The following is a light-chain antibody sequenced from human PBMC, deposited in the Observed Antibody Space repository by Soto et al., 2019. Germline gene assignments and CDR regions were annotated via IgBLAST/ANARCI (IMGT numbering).Light chain of an antibody. CDR1: SSDVGGYNY. Sequence: QSVLTQPASVSGSPGQSITISCTGTSSDVGGYNYVSWYQQHPGKAPKLMIYAVSNRPSGVSNRFSGSKSGNTATLTISGLQAEDEADYYCCSYTVSGTDVFGTGTKATVL. J-gene: IGLJ1*01. V-gene: IGLV2-14*01. CDR2: AVS. CDR3: CSYTVSGTDV.